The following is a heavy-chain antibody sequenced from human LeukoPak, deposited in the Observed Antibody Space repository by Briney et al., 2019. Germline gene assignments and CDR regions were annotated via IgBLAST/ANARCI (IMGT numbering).Heavy chain of an antibody. CDR2: ISGSDDRT. CDR3: ARDRGYTQDY. CDR1: GFTFSIHA. J-gene: IGHJ4*02. Sequence: PGGSLRLSCAASGFTFSIHAMSWVRQAPGMGLEWVSAISGSDDRTWYADSVKGRFTISRDNAKNTLYLQMNSLRAEDTAVYYCARDRGYTQDYWGQGTLVTVSS. D-gene: IGHD5-12*01. V-gene: IGHV3-23*01.